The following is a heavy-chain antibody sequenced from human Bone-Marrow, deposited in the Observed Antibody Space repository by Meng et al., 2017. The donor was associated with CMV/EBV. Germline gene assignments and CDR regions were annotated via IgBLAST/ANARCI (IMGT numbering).Heavy chain of an antibody. V-gene: IGHV1-2*02. Sequence: VQRVQSGAEMKKPGASVKVSCTTSGFTFSDYYIHWVRQAPGQGLEWMGWVNSKDEATNYARKFQGRVSMTRDTSISTAHMELSRLMSDDTAVYYCVRSSGWSLFDYWGQGTLVTASS. D-gene: IGHD6-19*01. CDR3: VRSSGWSLFDY. J-gene: IGHJ4*02. CDR2: VNSKDEAT. CDR1: GFTFSDYY.